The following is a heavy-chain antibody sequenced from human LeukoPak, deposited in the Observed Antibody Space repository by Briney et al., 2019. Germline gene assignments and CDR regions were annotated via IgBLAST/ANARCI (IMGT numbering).Heavy chain of an antibody. J-gene: IGHJ4*02. CDR3: ARLDYGDIQFDY. CDR2: ISSSGRYI. CDR1: GFTFDDYG. Sequence: PGGSLRLSCAASGFTFDDYGMSWVRQAPGKGLEWVSAISSSGRYIYYADSVKGRFTISRDSAKNSLYLQMNSLRAEDTAVYYCARLDYGDIQFDYWGQGTLVTVSS. V-gene: IGHV3-21*01. D-gene: IGHD4-17*01.